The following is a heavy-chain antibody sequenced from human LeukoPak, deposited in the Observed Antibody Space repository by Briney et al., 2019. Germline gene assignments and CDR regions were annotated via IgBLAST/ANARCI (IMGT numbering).Heavy chain of an antibody. CDR2: INHSGST. V-gene: IGHV4-34*01. CDR1: GGSISSYY. CDR3: ARGGPRRVGGRNYYYYMDV. D-gene: IGHD2-2*01. Sequence: PSETLSLTCTVSGGSISSYYWSWIRQPPGKGLEWIGEINHSGSTNYNPSLKSRVTISVDTSKNQFSLKLSSVTAADTAVYYCARGGPRRVGGRNYYYYMDVWGKGTTVTVSS. J-gene: IGHJ6*03.